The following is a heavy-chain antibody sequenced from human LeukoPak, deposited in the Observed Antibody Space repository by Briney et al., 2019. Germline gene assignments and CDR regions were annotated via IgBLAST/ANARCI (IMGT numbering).Heavy chain of an antibody. V-gene: IGHV4-34*01. CDR2: INHSGST. CDR3: ARGPAVLRYFVGYNWFDP. J-gene: IGHJ5*02. CDR1: GGSFSGYY. D-gene: IGHD3-9*01. Sequence: SETLSLTCAVYGGSFSGYYWSWIRQPPGKGLEWVGEINHSGSTNYNPSLKSRLTISVDTSKNQFSLKLSSVTAADTAVYYCARGPAVLRYFVGYNWFDPWGQGTLVTVSS.